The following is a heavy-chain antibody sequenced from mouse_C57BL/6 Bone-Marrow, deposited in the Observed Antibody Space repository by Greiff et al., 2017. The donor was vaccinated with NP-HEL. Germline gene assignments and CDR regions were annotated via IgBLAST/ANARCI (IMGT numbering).Heavy chain of an antibody. CDR3: ARPITTVVATFHYFDY. Sequence: QVTLKVCGPGILQPSQTLSLTCSFSGFSLSTFGMGVGWIRQPSGKGLEWLAHIWWDDDKYYNPALKSRPPISKDTSKNQVFLKVANVDTADTATYYGARPITTVVATFHYFDYWGQGTTLTVSS. D-gene: IGHD1-1*01. J-gene: IGHJ2*01. CDR2: IWWDDDK. V-gene: IGHV8-8*01. CDR1: GFSLSTFGMG.